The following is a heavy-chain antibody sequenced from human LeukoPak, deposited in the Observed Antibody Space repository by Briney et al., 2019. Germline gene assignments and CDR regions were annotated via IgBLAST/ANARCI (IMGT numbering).Heavy chain of an antibody. D-gene: IGHD2-2*01. V-gene: IGHV3-33*01. CDR3: GRGDIVVVPAARPSGWYFDL. CDR1: GFTFSSYG. J-gene: IGHJ2*01. CDR2: IWYDGSNK. Sequence: GGSLRLSCAASGFTFSSYGMHWVRQAPGKGLEWVAVIWYDGSNKYYADSVKGRFTISRDNSKNTLYLQMNSLRAEDTAVYYCGRGDIVVVPAARPSGWYFDLWGRGTLVTVSS.